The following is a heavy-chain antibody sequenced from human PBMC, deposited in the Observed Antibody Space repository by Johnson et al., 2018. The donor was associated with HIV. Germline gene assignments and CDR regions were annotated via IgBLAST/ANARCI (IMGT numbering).Heavy chain of an antibody. J-gene: IGHJ3*02. CDR2: IKSKTDGGTT. V-gene: IGHV3-15*01. D-gene: IGHD3-10*01. CDR1: GFTFSNAW. Sequence: EQLVESGGGLVKPGGSLRLSCAASGFTFSNAWMTWVRQAPGKGLEWVGRIKSKTDGGTTDYVAPVKGRFTISRDDSKNRMYLHMNSLKVDDTAVYYCTTDWEYYYGSGKLDAFDMWGQGTMVTVSS. CDR3: TTDWEYYYGSGKLDAFDM.